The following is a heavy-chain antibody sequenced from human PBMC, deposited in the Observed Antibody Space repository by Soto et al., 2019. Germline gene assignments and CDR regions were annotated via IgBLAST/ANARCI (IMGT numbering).Heavy chain of an antibody. CDR2: ISAYNGNT. J-gene: IGHJ3*02. V-gene: IGHV1-18*01. CDR1: GYTFTSYG. CDR3: ARDRAGYDFWSGYFSKPRAFDI. Sequence: QVQLVQSGAEVKKPGASVKVSCKASGYTFTSYGISWVRQAPGQGLEWMGWISAYNGNTNYAQKLQGRVTMTTDTSTSTAYMELRSLRSDDTAVYYCARDRAGYDFWSGYFSKPRAFDIWGQGTMVTVSS. D-gene: IGHD3-3*01.